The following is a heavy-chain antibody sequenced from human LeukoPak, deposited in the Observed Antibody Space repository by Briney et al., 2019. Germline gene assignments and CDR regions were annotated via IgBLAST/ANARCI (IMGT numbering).Heavy chain of an antibody. CDR1: GFTFGDYA. CDR2: IRSKAYGGTT. CDR3: TSIYQAFDI. V-gene: IGHV3-49*04. Sequence: GSLRLSCTASGFTFGDYAMSWVRPAPGKGLEWVGFIRSKAYGGTTEYAASVKGRFTISRDDSKSIAYLQMNSLKTEDTAVYYCTSIYQAFDIWGQGTMVTVSS. J-gene: IGHJ3*02. D-gene: IGHD2-2*01.